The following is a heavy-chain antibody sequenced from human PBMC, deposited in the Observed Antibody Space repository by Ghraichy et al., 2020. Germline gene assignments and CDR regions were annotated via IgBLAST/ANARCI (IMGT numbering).Heavy chain of an antibody. J-gene: IGHJ4*02. CDR3: ASPLYKYSSSWFDY. CDR1: GFTFSSYW. CDR2: IKQDGSEK. V-gene: IGHV3-7*01. Sequence: GGSLRLSCAASGFTFSSYWMSWVRQAPGKGLEWVANIKQDGSEKYYVDSVKGRFTISRDNAKNSLYLQMNSLRAEDTAVYYCASPLYKYSSSWFDYWGQGTLVTVSS. D-gene: IGHD6-13*01.